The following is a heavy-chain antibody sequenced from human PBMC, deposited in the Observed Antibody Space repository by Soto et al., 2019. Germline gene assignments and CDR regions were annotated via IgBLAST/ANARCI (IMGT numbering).Heavy chain of an antibody. Sequence: EVQLVESGGGXVXXXXXLRLSCAASGFTFSIYWMHWVRQAPGKGPVWVSRIDNAGSSARYADSVKGRFTISRDNAKNTVYLQMNSLRAEDTAVYYCTRVGGSVSGMDVWGQGTTVTVSS. D-gene: IGHD1-26*01. V-gene: IGHV3-74*01. J-gene: IGHJ6*02. CDR3: TRVGGSVSGMDV. CDR1: GFTFSIYW. CDR2: IDNAGSSA.